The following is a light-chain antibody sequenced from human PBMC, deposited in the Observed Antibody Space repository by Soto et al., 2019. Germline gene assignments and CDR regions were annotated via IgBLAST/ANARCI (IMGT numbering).Light chain of an antibody. Sequence: EIVMAQSPATLSVSPGERATLSCRASQSLGTNLAWFQQKPGQVPRLLMHGASTRATGVPARFSGSGSGTAFTLTINSLQSEDFAVYYCQQYNMWPRTFGQGTKVDVK. CDR1: QSLGTN. CDR2: GAS. V-gene: IGKV3-15*01. CDR3: QQYNMWPRT. J-gene: IGKJ1*01.